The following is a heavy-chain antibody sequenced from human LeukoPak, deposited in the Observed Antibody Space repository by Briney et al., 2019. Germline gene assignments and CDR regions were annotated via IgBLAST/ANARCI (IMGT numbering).Heavy chain of an antibody. J-gene: IGHJ4*02. CDR3: AATKDYYDSSGYTDY. D-gene: IGHD3-22*01. V-gene: IGHV1-58*01. CDR2: IVVGSGNT. Sequence: GASVKVSCKASGFTFTSSAVQWVRQARGQRLEWIGWIVVGSGNTNYAQKFQERVTITRDMSTSTAYMELSSLRSEDTAVYYCAATKDYYDSSGYTDYWGQGTLVTVSS. CDR1: GFTFTSSA.